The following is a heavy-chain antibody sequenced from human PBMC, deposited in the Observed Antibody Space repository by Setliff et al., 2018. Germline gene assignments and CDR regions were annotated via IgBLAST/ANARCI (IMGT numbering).Heavy chain of an antibody. CDR2: ISWNGGNM. J-gene: IGHJ2*01. V-gene: IGHV3-9*01. CDR1: GFTFSTYE. CDR3: AKDIVRYYFDTRGFDL. D-gene: IGHD3-22*01. Sequence: SLRLSCAASGFTFSTYEMNWVRQTPGKGLEWVSGISWNGGNMDYADSVKGRFTISRDNAKNSLYLQMNSLGAADTAFYYCAKDIVRYYFDTRGFDLWGRGTLVTVSS.